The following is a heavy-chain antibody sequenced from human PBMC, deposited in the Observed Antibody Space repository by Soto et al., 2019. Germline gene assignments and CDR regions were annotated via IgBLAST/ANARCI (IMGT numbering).Heavy chain of an antibody. CDR2: ISGSGGST. Sequence: EVQLLESGGGLVQPGGSLRLSCAASGFTFSSYAMSWVRQAPGKGLEWVSAISGSGGSTYYADSVKGQFTISRDNSKNTLYLQMNSLRAEDTAVYYCAKEGIAYCGGDCYLDYWGQGTLVTVSS. J-gene: IGHJ4*02. CDR3: AKEGIAYCGGDCYLDY. CDR1: GFTFSSYA. D-gene: IGHD2-21*02. V-gene: IGHV3-23*01.